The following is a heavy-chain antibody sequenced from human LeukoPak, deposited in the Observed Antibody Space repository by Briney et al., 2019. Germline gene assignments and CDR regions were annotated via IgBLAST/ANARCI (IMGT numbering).Heavy chain of an antibody. CDR1: GGSISGYS. J-gene: IGHJ5*02. D-gene: IGHD2-15*01. CDR3: ARAPSGCGGTCPSDH. CDR2: IHDNGDS. Sequence: SETPSLTWTVSGGSISGYSWSWSRHPAGEGLEWIGRIHDNGDSNQNPSLKSRINMALDTSRNQVSLKLTSVTAADTAVYYCARAPSGCGGTCPSDHWGPGTLVTVSS. V-gene: IGHV4-4*07.